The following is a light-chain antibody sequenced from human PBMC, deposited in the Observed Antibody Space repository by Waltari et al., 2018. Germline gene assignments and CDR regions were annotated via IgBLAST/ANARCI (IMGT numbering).Light chain of an antibody. CDR3: NSRDSSGDRLV. Sequence: SSELTQDPAVSVALGQTVRITCQGDTLRRHPASWFTPKPGQTPVVVVHGENNRPPGIPDRFSGSRSGNTVSLTIAGVQAEDEADYYCNSRDSSGDRLVFGGGTKLTVL. V-gene: IGLV3-19*01. CDR1: TLRRHP. CDR2: GEN. J-gene: IGLJ2*01.